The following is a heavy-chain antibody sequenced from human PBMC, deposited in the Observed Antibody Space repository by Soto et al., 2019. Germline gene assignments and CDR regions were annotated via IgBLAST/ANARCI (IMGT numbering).Heavy chain of an antibody. D-gene: IGHD5-12*01. J-gene: IGHJ4*02. V-gene: IGHV3-33*01. Sequence: QVQLVESGGGVVQPGRSLRLSCAASGFTFSSYGMHWVRQAPGKGLEWVAVIWYDGSNKYYADSVKGRFTISRDNSKNTLYLQMNSLRAEDTAVYYCARDQKWPDPYYFDYWGQGTLVTVSS. CDR1: GFTFSSYG. CDR3: ARDQKWPDPYYFDY. CDR2: IWYDGSNK.